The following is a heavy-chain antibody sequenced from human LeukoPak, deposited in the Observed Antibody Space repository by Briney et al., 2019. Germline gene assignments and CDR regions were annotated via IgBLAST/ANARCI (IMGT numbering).Heavy chain of an antibody. V-gene: IGHV1-69*05. Sequence: GASVKVSCKASGGTFSSYAISWVRQAPGQGLEWMGRIIPIFGTANYAQKFQGRVTITTDESTSTAYMELSSLRSEDTAVYYCVRGYYYDSSGYYYFDYWGQGTLVTVSS. J-gene: IGHJ4*02. CDR3: VRGYYYDSSGYYYFDY. CDR1: GGTFSSYA. CDR2: IIPIFGTA. D-gene: IGHD3-22*01.